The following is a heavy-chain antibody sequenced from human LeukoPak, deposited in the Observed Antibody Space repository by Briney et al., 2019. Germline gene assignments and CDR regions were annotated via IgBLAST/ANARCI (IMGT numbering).Heavy chain of an antibody. CDR3: AKDVGKWESLHFFDY. CDR1: GLSFSFYA. Sequence: PGGSLRLSCAASGLSFSFYAMSWVRQAPGKGLEWVSSISGGGAGTYYADSVRGRFTISRDNSKNTLYLQMNSLRAEDTALYYCAKDVGKWESLHFFDYWGQGTLVTVSS. D-gene: IGHD1-26*01. V-gene: IGHV3-23*01. CDR2: ISGGGAGT. J-gene: IGHJ4*02.